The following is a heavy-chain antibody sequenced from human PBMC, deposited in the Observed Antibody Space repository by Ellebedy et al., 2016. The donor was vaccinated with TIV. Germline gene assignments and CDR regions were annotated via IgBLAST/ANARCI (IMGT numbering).Heavy chain of an antibody. V-gene: IGHV1-69*13. D-gene: IGHD6-13*01. CDR1: GGTFSSYA. Sequence: AASVKVSCKASGGTFSSYAISWVRQAPGQGLEWMGGIIPIFGTANYAQKFQGRVTITVDESTSTAYMELSSLRSEDTAVYYCARRTQQLVSAHFDYWGQGTLVTVSS. J-gene: IGHJ4*02. CDR3: ARRTQQLVSAHFDY. CDR2: IIPIFGTA.